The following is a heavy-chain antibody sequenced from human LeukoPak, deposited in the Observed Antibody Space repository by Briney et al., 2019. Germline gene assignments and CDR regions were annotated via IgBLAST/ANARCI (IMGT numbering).Heavy chain of an antibody. Sequence: SETLSLTCTVSGGSISSGGYSWSWIRQPPGKGLEWIGYIYHSGSTYYNPSLKSRVTISVDRSKNQFSLKLSSVTAADTAVYYCARDRCGDRGYYYGMDVWGQGTTVTVSS. CDR2: IYHSGST. CDR1: GGSISSGGYS. V-gene: IGHV4-30-2*01. D-gene: IGHD2-21*01. J-gene: IGHJ6*02. CDR3: ARDRCGDRGYYYGMDV.